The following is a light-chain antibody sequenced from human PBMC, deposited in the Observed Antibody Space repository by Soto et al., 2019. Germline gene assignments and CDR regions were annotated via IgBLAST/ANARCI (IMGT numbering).Light chain of an antibody. J-gene: IGKJ1*01. CDR2: AAS. V-gene: IGKV1-17*01. CDR1: QSIGRS. Sequence: DIQMTQSPSSLSASVGDRVSVTCRASQSIGRSLNWYQKKPGKAPKRLIYAASTLQSGVPSRFSGSGSGTEFTLTISSLQPEDVATYYCLQLNTYPWTFGQGTKVDIK. CDR3: LQLNTYPWT.